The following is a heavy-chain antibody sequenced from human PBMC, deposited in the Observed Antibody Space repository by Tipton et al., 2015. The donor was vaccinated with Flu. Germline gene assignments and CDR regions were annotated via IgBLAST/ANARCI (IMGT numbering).Heavy chain of an antibody. CDR1: SGSIRSTNYF. Sequence: LSLTCTVSSGSIRSTNYFCAWIRQPPGKRLELIGSIYPSGTTYYNPSLKSRVTISVDTSKSQFSLMLKSVTAADTALYYCARLSYYDVDLKNFYFDYWGQGALVTVSS. CDR2: IYPSGTT. CDR3: ARLSYYDVDLKNFYFDY. J-gene: IGHJ4*02. V-gene: IGHV4-39*01. D-gene: IGHD3-10*02.